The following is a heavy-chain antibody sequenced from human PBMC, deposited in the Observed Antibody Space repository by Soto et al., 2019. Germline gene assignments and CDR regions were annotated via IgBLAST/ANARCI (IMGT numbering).Heavy chain of an antibody. Sequence: XETLSLTCAVSGGSFTSNNWWTCVRQPPGQGLEWIGEIYRTGSTNYNPSLKSRVTISLDKSENQFSLKVTSLTAADTAVYYCASRDPGTSVDYWGQGTLVTVSS. CDR3: ASRDPGTSVDY. CDR2: IYRTGST. D-gene: IGHD1-7*01. CDR1: GGSFTSNNW. V-gene: IGHV4-4*02. J-gene: IGHJ4*02.